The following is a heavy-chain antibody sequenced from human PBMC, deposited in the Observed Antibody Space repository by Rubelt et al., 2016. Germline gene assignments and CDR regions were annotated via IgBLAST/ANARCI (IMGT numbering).Heavy chain of an antibody. CDR3: ASSLPNLFGIAARDYYYYYGMDV. CDR2: IIPILGIA. D-gene: IGHD6-6*01. Sequence: QVQLVQSGAEVKKPGSSVKVSCKASGGTFSSYAISWVRQAPGQGLEWMGRIIPILGIANYAQKFQGRVTITTDKSTSTADMELSSLRSEETAVYYCASSLPNLFGIAARDYYYYYGMDVWGQGTTVTVSS. J-gene: IGHJ6*02. V-gene: IGHV1-69*04. CDR1: GGTFSSYA.